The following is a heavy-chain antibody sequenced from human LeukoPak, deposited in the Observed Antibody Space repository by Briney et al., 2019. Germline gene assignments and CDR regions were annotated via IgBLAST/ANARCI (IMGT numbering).Heavy chain of an antibody. CDR2: INSDGSTT. Sequence: GGSQRLSCAGSGFTFGNYWMDWVRQAPGKGLVWVSRINSDGSTTTYADSVKGRFTISRDNAKNTLYLQMNSLRADDTAVYYCARSSGGPYDYWGQGTLVTVSS. V-gene: IGHV3-74*03. CDR3: ARSSGGPYDY. CDR1: GFTFGNYW. J-gene: IGHJ4*02. D-gene: IGHD3-16*01.